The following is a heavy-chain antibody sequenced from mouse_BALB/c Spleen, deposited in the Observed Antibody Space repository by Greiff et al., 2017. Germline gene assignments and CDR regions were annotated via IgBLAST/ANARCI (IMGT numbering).Heavy chain of an antibody. Sequence: EVKVVESGGGLVQPGGSRKLSCAASGFTFSSFGMHWVRQAPEKGLEWVAYISSGSSTIYYADTVKGRFTISRDNPKNTLFLQMTSLRSEDTAMYYCAKLGRGAYWGQGTLVTVSA. CDR3: AKLGRGAY. J-gene: IGHJ3*01. CDR2: ISSGSSTI. V-gene: IGHV5-17*02. CDR1: GFTFSSFG. D-gene: IGHD4-1*01.